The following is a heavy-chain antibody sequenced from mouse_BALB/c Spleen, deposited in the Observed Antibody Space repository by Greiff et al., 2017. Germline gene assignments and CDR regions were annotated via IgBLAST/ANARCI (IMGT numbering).Heavy chain of an antibody. D-gene: IGHD1-2*01. CDR2: ISSGGSYT. CDR3: ARVGTTANYFDY. J-gene: IGHJ2*01. CDR1: GFTFSSYA. Sequence: EVKLMESGGGLVKPGGSLKLSCAASGFTFSSYAMSWVRQSPEKRLEWVAEISSGGSYTYYPDTVTGRFTISRDNAKNTLYLEMSSLRSEDTAMYYCARVGTTANYFDYWGQGTTLTVSS. V-gene: IGHV5-9-4*01.